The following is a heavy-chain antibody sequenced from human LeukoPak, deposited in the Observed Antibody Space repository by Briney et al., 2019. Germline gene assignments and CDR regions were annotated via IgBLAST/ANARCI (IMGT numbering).Heavy chain of an antibody. D-gene: IGHD1-26*01. CDR1: GFTVSSNY. V-gene: IGHV3-66*01. CDR2: IYSGGST. J-gene: IGHJ4*02. CDR3: AMTSGTPSLIHPIDY. Sequence: QSGGSLRLSCAVSGFTVSSNYMSWVRQAPGKGLEWVSVIYSGGSTYYADSVKGRFTISRDNSKNTLYLQMNSLRAEDTAVYYCAMTSGTPSLIHPIDYWGQGTLVTVSS.